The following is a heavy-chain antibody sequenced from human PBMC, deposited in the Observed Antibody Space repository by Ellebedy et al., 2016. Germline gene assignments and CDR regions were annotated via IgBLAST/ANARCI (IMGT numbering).Heavy chain of an antibody. CDR1: GYKFRNYY. V-gene: IGHV5-51*01. CDR2: IYPGDFRP. CDR3: ARADVDLTLGRVETPAQYFDL. Sequence: GGSLRLSXEASGYKFRNYYIVWMRQVSGKALEWVGYIYPGDFRPRYSPSFQDHVTISVDTSTNTAFLQWGSLRASDTAKYFCARADVDLTLGRVETPAQYFDLWGRGTLVTVSS. D-gene: IGHD3-16*01. J-gene: IGHJ2*01.